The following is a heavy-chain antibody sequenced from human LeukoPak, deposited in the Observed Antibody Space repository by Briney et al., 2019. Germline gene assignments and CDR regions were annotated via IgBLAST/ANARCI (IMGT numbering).Heavy chain of an antibody. V-gene: IGHV3-23*01. CDR3: AKRIDTRGSTHYHDY. D-gene: IGHD3-22*01. Sequence: GGSLRLXCVGYGFTFSNYAMTWVRQTPGKGLESVSSISFGGGYTFYADSVKGHFTISRDNSRSTLYLQMNNLRAEDTALYYCAKRIDTRGSTHYHDYWGQGTLVTVSS. CDR1: GFTFSNYA. CDR2: ISFGGGYT. J-gene: IGHJ4*02.